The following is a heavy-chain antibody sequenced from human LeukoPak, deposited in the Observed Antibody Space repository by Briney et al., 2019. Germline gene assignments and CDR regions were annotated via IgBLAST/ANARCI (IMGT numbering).Heavy chain of an antibody. J-gene: IGHJ6*03. CDR1: GYTFTSYG. CDR2: ISAYNGNT. CDR3: ARENYSNYGPSGYYYYMDV. D-gene: IGHD4-11*01. Sequence: GASVKVSCKASGYTFTSYGIIWVRQAPGQGLEWMGWISAYNGNTNYAQKLQGRVTMTTDTSTSTAYMELRSLRSDDTAVYYCARENYSNYGPSGYYYYMDVWGKGTTVSVSS. V-gene: IGHV1-18*01.